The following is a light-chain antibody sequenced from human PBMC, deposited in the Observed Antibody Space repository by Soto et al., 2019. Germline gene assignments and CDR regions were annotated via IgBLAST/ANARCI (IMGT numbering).Light chain of an antibody. Sequence: EMVLTQSPGTLSLSPGDRATLSCRASQSVSNDYVAWVQQKPGQTPRLLIYDASNRATGIPARFSGSGSGTDFTLTITRLEPEDFAVYYCQLYGRSITFGQGTRREIK. V-gene: IGKV3-20*01. J-gene: IGKJ5*01. CDR1: QSVSNDY. CDR2: DAS. CDR3: QLYGRSIT.